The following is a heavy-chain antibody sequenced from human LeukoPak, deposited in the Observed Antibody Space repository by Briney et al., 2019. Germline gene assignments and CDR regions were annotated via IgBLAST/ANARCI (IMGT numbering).Heavy chain of an antibody. J-gene: IGHJ4*02. Sequence: GASVKVSCKASGGTFISYAISWVRQAPGQGLEWMGGIIPIFGTANYAQKFQGRVTITADESTSTAYMELSSLRSEDTAVYYCARGYLRYYDSSGYRDASGYWGQGTLVTVSS. D-gene: IGHD3-22*01. V-gene: IGHV1-69*13. CDR3: ARGYLRYYDSSGYRDASGY. CDR1: GGTFISYA. CDR2: IIPIFGTA.